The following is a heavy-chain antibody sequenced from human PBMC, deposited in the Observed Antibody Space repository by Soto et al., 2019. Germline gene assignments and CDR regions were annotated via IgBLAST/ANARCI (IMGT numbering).Heavy chain of an antibody. CDR1: GYIFTSYY. CDR2: INPRGDST. J-gene: IGHJ4*02. V-gene: IGHV1-46*01. CDR3: ARGQHSYVNY. D-gene: IGHD5-18*01. Sequence: GASVRVSCKASGYIFTSYYMHWVRQAPGQGLEWMGIINPRGDSTNYAQKFQGRVTMTRDTSTSTVYMELSSLRSEDTAVYYCARGQHSYVNYWGQGTLVTVSS.